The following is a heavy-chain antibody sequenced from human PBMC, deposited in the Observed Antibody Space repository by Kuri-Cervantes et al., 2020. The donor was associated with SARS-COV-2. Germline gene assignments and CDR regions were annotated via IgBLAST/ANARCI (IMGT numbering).Heavy chain of an antibody. J-gene: IGHJ4*02. CDR1: GFTFSSYS. CDR3: ARWAQTVFGVITASHFGF. CDR2: ISSNNRYI. V-gene: IGHV3-21*01. D-gene: IGHD3-3*01. Sequence: GGSLRLSCAASGFTFSSYSMNWVRQAPGKGLEWVSCISSNNRYIYYADSVKGRFTISRDNAKNSLYLQMNSLRAEDTAVYYCARWAQTVFGVITASHFGFWGQGILVTVSS.